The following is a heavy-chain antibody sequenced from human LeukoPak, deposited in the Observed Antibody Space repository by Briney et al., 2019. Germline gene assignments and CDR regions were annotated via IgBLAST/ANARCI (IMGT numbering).Heavy chain of an antibody. CDR2: ISWNSGSI. Sequence: GGSLRLSCAASGFTFDDYAMHWVRQAPGKGLEWVSGISWNSGSIGYADSVKGRFTISRDNAKNSLYLQMNSLRAEDTAVYYCAKDWISGYDLPDAFDIWGQGTMVTVSS. CDR3: AKDWISGYDLPDAFDI. V-gene: IGHV3-9*01. D-gene: IGHD5-12*01. CDR1: GFTFDDYA. J-gene: IGHJ3*02.